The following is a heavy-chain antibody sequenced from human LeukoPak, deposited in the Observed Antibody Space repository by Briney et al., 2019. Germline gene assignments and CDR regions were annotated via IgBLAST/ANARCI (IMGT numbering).Heavy chain of an antibody. D-gene: IGHD6-13*01. CDR2: ISSTGSTI. V-gene: IGHV3-48*03. J-gene: IGHJ6*03. CDR3: ARDGYSSSWYDSYYYYYMDV. Sequence: PGGSLRLSCAASRFTFSNYEMNWVRQAPGKGLEWVSYISSTGSTIYYADSVKGRFTISRDNAKNLVYLQMNSLRAEDTAVYYCARDGYSSSWYDSYYYYYMDVWGKGTTVTVSS. CDR1: RFTFSNYE.